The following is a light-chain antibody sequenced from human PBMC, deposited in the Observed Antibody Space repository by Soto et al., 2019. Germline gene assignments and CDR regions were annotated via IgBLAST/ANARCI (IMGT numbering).Light chain of an antibody. CDR3: QQYGASPWT. Sequence: DIELTQSPATLSLSPGERATLSCRASQGVFSALLAWYQQKPGPPPSLLIFDASRRATGIPDRFSGSGSGTDFTLTISRLEPEDFAVYYCQQYGASPWTFGQGTKVEIK. CDR2: DAS. J-gene: IGKJ1*01. CDR1: QGVFSAL. V-gene: IGKV3D-20*01.